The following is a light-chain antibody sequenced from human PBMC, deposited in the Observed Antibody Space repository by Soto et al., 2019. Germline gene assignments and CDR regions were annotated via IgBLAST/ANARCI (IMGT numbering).Light chain of an antibody. Sequence: QSALTQPASVSGSPGQSITISCTGTSSDVGSYNSASWYQHHPGKAPKLIIYEVSNRPSGVSDRFSGSKSGNTASLTISGLQAEDEADYYCGSYTSIVLFGGGTKLTVL. CDR1: SSDVGSYNS. CDR2: EVS. CDR3: GSYTSIVL. V-gene: IGLV2-14*01. J-gene: IGLJ2*01.